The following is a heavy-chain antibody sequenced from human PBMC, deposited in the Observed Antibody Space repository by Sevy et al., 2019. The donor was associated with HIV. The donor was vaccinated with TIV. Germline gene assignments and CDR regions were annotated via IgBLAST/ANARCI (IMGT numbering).Heavy chain of an antibody. Sequence: SETMSLTCTVSGGSISSSSYYWGWIRQPPGQGLEWIGSIYYSGSTYYNPSLKSRVTISVDTSKNQFSLKLSSVTAADTAVYYCARPGYSSGWRGGDAFDIWGQGTMVTVSS. CDR2: IYYSGST. J-gene: IGHJ3*02. D-gene: IGHD6-19*01. V-gene: IGHV4-39*01. CDR1: GGSISSSSYY. CDR3: ARPGYSSGWRGGDAFDI.